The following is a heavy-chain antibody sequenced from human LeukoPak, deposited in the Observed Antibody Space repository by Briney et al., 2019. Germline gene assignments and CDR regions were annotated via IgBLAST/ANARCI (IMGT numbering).Heavy chain of an antibody. V-gene: IGHV1-18*01. Sequence: ASVRVSCKASGYKFSSYGITWVRQARGQGLEWMGWTTAYNGNTRIAEKFQARVTLTTDTATDTAFMELGSLRFDDTAVYYCARVLRLGEVSLGFWGQGTLVTVSS. J-gene: IGHJ4*02. CDR1: GYKFSSYG. CDR3: ARVLRLGEVSLGF. D-gene: IGHD3-16*02. CDR2: TTAYNGNT.